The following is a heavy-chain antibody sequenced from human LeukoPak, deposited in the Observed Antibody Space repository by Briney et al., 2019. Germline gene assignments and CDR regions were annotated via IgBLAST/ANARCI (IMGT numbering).Heavy chain of an antibody. D-gene: IGHD5-18*01. CDR2: ISGGGGST. V-gene: IGHV3-23*01. Sequence: GSLRLSCAAPGFTFSSYAISWVRPAPRKGLEWVSSISGGGGSTYYAESVKGRFTISRDNSKNTLNLQMNSLRAEDTAVYYCAKDQGGYSYGHQYYFDYWGQGTLVTVSS. CDR3: AKDQGGYSYGHQYYFDY. J-gene: IGHJ4*02. CDR1: GFTFSSYA.